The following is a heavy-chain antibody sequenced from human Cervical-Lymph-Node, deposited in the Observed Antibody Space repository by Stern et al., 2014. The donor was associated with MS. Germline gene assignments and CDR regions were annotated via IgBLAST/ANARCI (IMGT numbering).Heavy chain of an antibody. CDR3: ARDMSDFWSDYGHNWFDP. CDR2: INSNTGAP. Sequence: QVQLVQSGSELKKPGASVTVSCKASGYTFTKYLIHWVRQAPGQGLEWMGWINSNTGAPMYDRDFAGRFVFSLDTSVTQASLQISRLKTEDTAVYYCARDMSDFWSDYGHNWFDPWGQGTLVTVSS. V-gene: IGHV7-4-1*02. CDR1: GYTFTKYL. J-gene: IGHJ5*02. D-gene: IGHD3-3*01.